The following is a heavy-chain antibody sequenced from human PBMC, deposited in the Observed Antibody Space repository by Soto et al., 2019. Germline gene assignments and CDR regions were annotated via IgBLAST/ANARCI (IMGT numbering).Heavy chain of an antibody. D-gene: IGHD1-1*01. V-gene: IGHV1-18*01. CDR1: GYNLMTYG. CDR3: ARGTYKDF. Sequence: QVQLVQSGAEVKKPGASVKVSCKASGYNLMTYGINWVRQAPGQGLEWVAWISAYNGTRYSAQNFQGRVTMTTDAHTRTAYVELRSLRSDDTAIYFCARGTYKDFWGQGTLVTVSS. CDR2: ISAYNGTR. J-gene: IGHJ4*02.